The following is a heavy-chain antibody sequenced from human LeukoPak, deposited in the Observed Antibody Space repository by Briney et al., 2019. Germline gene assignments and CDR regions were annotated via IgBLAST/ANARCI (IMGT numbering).Heavy chain of an antibody. D-gene: IGHD6-19*01. J-gene: IGHJ4*02. CDR1: GFTFSSYE. CDR3: ARGRYSSGWYVGSGSFDY. V-gene: IGHV3-48*03. CDR2: ISSSGSTL. Sequence: PGGSLTLSCPVSGFTFSSYEMNWVRQAPGKGLEWVSYISSSGSTLYYADSVKGRFTISRDNVKNSLYLQMNSLRAEDTAVYYCARGRYSSGWYVGSGSFDYWGQGTLVTVSS.